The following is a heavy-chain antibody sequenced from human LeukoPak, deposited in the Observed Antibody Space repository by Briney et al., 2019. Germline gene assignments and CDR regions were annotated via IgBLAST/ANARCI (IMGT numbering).Heavy chain of an antibody. Sequence: ASVKVSCKASGYTFTNYDFSWVRQAPGQGLEWMGWISTYSGSTNYAQKLQGRVTMTTDTSTSTAYMELRSLRSDDTAVYYCARDGMRRYYGSGSYYKFDYWGQGTLVTVSS. CDR2: ISTYSGST. CDR1: GYTFTNYD. CDR3: ARDGMRRYYGSGSYYKFDY. J-gene: IGHJ4*02. D-gene: IGHD3-10*01. V-gene: IGHV1-18*01.